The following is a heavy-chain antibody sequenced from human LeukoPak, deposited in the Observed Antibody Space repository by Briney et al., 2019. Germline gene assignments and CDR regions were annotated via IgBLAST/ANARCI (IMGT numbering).Heavy chain of an antibody. CDR2: IYHSGST. CDR1: GYSISSGYY. CDR3: ARVNVAAGVDY. Sequence: SETLSLTCTVSGYSISSGYYWGWIRQPPGKGLEWIGSIYHSGSTYYNPSLKSRVTISVDTSKNQFSLKLSSVTAADTAVYYCARVNVAAGVDYWGRGTLVTVSS. V-gene: IGHV4-38-2*02. J-gene: IGHJ4*02. D-gene: IGHD6-13*01.